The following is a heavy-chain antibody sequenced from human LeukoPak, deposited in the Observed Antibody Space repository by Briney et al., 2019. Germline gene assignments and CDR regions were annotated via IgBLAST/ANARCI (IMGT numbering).Heavy chain of an antibody. J-gene: IGHJ4*02. CDR3: ATEIFTRVLRYSTQNFDY. CDR2: FDPEDGET. Sequence: ASVKVSCKVSGYTLTELSMHWVRQAPGKGLEWMGGFDPEDGETIYAQKLQGRVTMTEDTSTDTAYLELSSLRSEDTAVYYCATEIFTRVLRYSTQNFDYWGQGTLVTVSS. CDR1: GYTLTELS. D-gene: IGHD3-9*01. V-gene: IGHV1-24*01.